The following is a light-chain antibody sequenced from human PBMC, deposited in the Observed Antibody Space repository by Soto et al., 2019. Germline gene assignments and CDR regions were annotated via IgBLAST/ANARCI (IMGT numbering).Light chain of an antibody. CDR2: GAS. CDR3: QQYKEYFT. V-gene: IGKV3D-15*01. CDR1: QSVGTT. Sequence: EIVMTQFPDSLCVSPGESATLSCRASQSVGTTLAWYQQKPGQAPRLLIYGASTRASGCPPRFRGSGSGTDFTLNINYLRSEDIAVYFCQQYKEYFTFGGGTKVEV. J-gene: IGKJ4*01.